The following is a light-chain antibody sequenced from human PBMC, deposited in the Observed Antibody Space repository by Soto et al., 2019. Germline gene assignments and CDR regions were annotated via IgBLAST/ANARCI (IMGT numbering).Light chain of an antibody. CDR1: QDISKY. CDR2: GAS. CDR3: QHYYTTPIT. V-gene: IGKV1-27*01. Sequence: DMQMTQSPSSLSASVGDRVTITCRASQDISKYLAWFQQKPGKAPKLLIYGASSLQSGVPSRFSGGGSGTDFTLTISGLQAEDVAVYYCQHYYTTPITFGGGTKVDIK. J-gene: IGKJ4*01.